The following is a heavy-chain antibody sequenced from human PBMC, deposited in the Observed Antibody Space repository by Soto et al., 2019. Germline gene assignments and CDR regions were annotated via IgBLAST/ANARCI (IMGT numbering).Heavy chain of an antibody. D-gene: IGHD3-10*01. V-gene: IGHV3-23*01. Sequence: EVQLLESGGGLEQPGGSLRLSCAGTGFTFSNYAMSWVRQAPGKGLEWVSAISGNGDNTYYADSVKGRFTISRDNSQNTEYLLMDSLRVEDTAVYYGAQTTYGSGRYEIDYWGQGTLVTVPS. CDR3: AQTTYGSGRYEIDY. CDR2: ISGNGDNT. J-gene: IGHJ4*02. CDR1: GFTFSNYA.